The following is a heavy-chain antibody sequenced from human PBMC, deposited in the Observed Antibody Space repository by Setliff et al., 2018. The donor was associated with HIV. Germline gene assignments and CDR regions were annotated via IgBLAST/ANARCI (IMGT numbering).Heavy chain of an antibody. CDR1: GGTFSSYT. J-gene: IGHJ4*02. Sequence: SVKVSCKASGGTFSSYTISWVRQAPGQGLEWMGRIIPILGIANYAQKFQGRVTITADESTSTAYMELSSLRSEDTAVYYCAREKFENGDYEFVSTFDSWGQGTLVTVSS. D-gene: IGHD4-17*01. V-gene: IGHV1-69*04. CDR3: AREKFENGDYEFVSTFDS. CDR2: IIPILGIA.